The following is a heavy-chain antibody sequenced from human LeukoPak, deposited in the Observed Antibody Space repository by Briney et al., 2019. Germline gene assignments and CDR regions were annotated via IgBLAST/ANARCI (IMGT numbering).Heavy chain of an antibody. J-gene: IGHJ4*02. V-gene: IGHV3-30*03. Sequence: PGRSLRLSCAASGFTFSSYGMHWVRQAPGKGLEWVAVISYDGSNKYYADSVKGRFTISRDNSKNTLYLQMNSLRAEDTAVYYCARGSITMVVPDYWGQGTLVTVSS. CDR2: ISYDGSNK. CDR1: GFTFSSYG. D-gene: IGHD3-22*01. CDR3: ARGSITMVVPDY.